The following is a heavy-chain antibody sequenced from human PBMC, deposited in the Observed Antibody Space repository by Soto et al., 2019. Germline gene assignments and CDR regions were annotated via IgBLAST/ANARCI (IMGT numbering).Heavy chain of an antibody. J-gene: IGHJ4*02. V-gene: IGHV3-23*01. Sequence: DVQLLDSGGGLVQPGRSLRLSCAASGFTFSNYAMSWVRQAPGKGLEWVSTIRASGVTTFYADSARGRFTISRDNSKNTLSLQMNSLTADDTAIHYCAKGAIGRLDYWGQGTLVTVSS. CDR1: GFTFSNYA. CDR2: IRASGVTT. CDR3: AKGAIGRLDY. D-gene: IGHD1-26*01.